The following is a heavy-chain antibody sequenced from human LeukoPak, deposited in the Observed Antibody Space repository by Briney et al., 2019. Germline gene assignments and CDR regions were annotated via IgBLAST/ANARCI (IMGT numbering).Heavy chain of an antibody. Sequence: SETLSLTCTVSGDSFSSVTDYWAWIRQPPGKGLEWIGTIYHSGSTYYNPSLKSRVTMSVDTSKNQFSLKLSSVTAADTAVYYCARDPKYAGGLDYWGQGTLVTVSS. J-gene: IGHJ4*02. D-gene: IGHD2-2*01. V-gene: IGHV4-39*07. CDR2: IYHSGST. CDR1: GDSFSSVTDY. CDR3: ARDPKYAGGLDY.